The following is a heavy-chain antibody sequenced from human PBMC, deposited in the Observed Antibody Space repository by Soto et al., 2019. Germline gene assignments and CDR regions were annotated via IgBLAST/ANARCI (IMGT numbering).Heavy chain of an antibody. CDR1: GFTFSSYW. CDR3: ARAPVDTAMVVEYYFDY. CDR2: IKQDGSEK. V-gene: IGHV3-7*01. D-gene: IGHD5-18*01. Sequence: PGGSLRLSCAASGFTFSSYWMSGVRQAPGKGLEWVANIKQDGSEKYYVDSVKGRFTIPRDNAKNSLYLQMNSLRAEDTAVYYCARAPVDTAMVVEYYFDYWGQGTLVPVSS. J-gene: IGHJ4*02.